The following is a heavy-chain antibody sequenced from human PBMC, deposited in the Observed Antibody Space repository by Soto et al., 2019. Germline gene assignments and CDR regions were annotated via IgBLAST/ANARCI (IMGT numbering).Heavy chain of an antibody. Sequence: EVQLLESGGGLVQPGGSLRLSCAASGFTFSSYAMSWVRQAPGKGLEWVSAISGSGGSTYYADSVKGRFTISRDNSKNPLYLQRNSLRAEDTALYYCAKTRKMDLAPFDYWGQGTLVTVSS. J-gene: IGHJ4*02. CDR2: ISGSGGST. CDR1: GFTFSSYA. V-gene: IGHV3-23*01. D-gene: IGHD2-2*03. CDR3: AKTRKMDLAPFDY.